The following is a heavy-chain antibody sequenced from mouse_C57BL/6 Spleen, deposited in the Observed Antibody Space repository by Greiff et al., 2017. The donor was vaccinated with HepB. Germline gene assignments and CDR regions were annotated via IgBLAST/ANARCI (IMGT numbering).Heavy chain of an antibody. CDR1: GYTFTSYW. CDR3: ARRTMLYGSSYYFDY. CDR2: IDPSDSYT. D-gene: IGHD1-1*01. Sequence: QVQLQQPGAELVMPGASVKLSCKASGYTFTSYWMHWVKQRPGQGLEWIGEIDPSDSYTNYNQKFKGKSTLTVDKSSSTAYMQLSSLTSEDSAVYYCARRTMLYGSSYYFDYWGQGTTLTVSS. V-gene: IGHV1-69*01. J-gene: IGHJ2*01.